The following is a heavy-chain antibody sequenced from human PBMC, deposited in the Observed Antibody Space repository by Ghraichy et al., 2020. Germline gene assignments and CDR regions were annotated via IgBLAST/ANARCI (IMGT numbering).Heavy chain of an antibody. J-gene: IGHJ5*02. CDR2: ISSSSSTI. D-gene: IGHD3-10*01. CDR3: ARDRGEYYGSGIGVEFDP. Sequence: GGSLRLSCAASGFTFSSYSMNWVRQAPGKGLEWVSYISSSSSTIYYADSVKGRFTISRDNAKNSLYLQMNSLRDEDTVVYYCARDRGEYYGSGIGVEFDPWGQGTLVTVSS. V-gene: IGHV3-48*02. CDR1: GFTFSSYS.